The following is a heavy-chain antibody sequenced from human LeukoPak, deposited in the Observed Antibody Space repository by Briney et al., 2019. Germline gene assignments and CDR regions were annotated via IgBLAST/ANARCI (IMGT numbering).Heavy chain of an antibody. CDR1: GYTFTSYY. CDR2: INPNSGGT. Sequence: GASVKVSCKASGYTFTSYYMHWVRQAPGQGLEWMGRINPNSGGTNYAQKFQGRVTMTRDTSISTAYKELSRLRSDDTAVYYCARVTLSYYCSSTSCYRKIGAFDIWGQGTMVTVSS. V-gene: IGHV1-2*06. J-gene: IGHJ3*02. D-gene: IGHD2-2*02. CDR3: ARVTLSYYCSSTSCYRKIGAFDI.